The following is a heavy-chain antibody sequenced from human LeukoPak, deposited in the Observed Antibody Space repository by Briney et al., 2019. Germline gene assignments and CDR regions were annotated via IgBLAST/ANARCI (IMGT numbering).Heavy chain of an antibody. D-gene: IGHD6-13*01. CDR2: INWNGDST. Sequence: GGSLRLSCAASGFTSDDYGMSWVRQAPGNGLEWVSGINWNGDSTAYADSVKGRFTISRDNAKNTLYLQMNSLRAEDTAVYYCARGQQLSEYWGQGTLVTVSS. CDR1: GFTSDDYG. J-gene: IGHJ4*02. V-gene: IGHV3-20*04. CDR3: ARGQQLSEY.